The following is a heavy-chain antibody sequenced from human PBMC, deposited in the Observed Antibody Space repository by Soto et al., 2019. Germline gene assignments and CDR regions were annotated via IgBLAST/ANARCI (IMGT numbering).Heavy chain of an antibody. CDR1: GFSFSGYN. Sequence: GGSLRLSCAASGFSFSGYNMNWVRQAPGKGLEWVSSISGDSNYIYYADSVQGRFTISRDNAKNSVYLQMNSLRAEDTAVYYCARVVYFDRSAYGLWGQGTMVTVS. J-gene: IGHJ3*01. CDR3: ARVVYFDRSAYGL. D-gene: IGHD3-22*01. CDR2: ISGDSNYI. V-gene: IGHV3-21*01.